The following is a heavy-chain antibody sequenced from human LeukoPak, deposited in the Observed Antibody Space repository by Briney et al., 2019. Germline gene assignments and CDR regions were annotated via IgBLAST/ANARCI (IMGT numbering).Heavy chain of an antibody. CDR2: ISGGGGST. Sequence: PGGSLRLSCAASGFTFSSYAMSWVRQAPGKGLEWVSAISGGGGSTYYADSVKGRFTISRGNSKNTLYLQMNSLRAEDTAVYYCAKDPGGSQMDGYFQHWGQGTLVTVSS. CDR1: GFTFSSYA. V-gene: IGHV3-23*01. CDR3: AKDPGGSQMDGYFQH. D-gene: IGHD5-24*01. J-gene: IGHJ1*01.